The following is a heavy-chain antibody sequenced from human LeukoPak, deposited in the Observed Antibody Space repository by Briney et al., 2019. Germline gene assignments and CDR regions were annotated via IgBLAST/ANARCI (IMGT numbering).Heavy chain of an antibody. CDR1: GFTFSSYG. Sequence: PGGSLRLSCAASGFTFSSYGMHWVRQAPGKGLEWVAVISYDGSNKYYADSVKGRFTISRDNSKNTLYLQMNSLRAEDTAVYYCATDSEVGAHQLDIWGQGTMVTVSS. CDR2: ISYDGSNK. J-gene: IGHJ3*02. V-gene: IGHV3-30*03. D-gene: IGHD1-26*01. CDR3: ATDSEVGAHQLDI.